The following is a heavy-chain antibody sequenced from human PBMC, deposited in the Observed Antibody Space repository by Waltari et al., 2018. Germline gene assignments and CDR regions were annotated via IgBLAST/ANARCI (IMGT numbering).Heavy chain of an antibody. Sequence: QEQLVESGGGVVQPGGSLKLSCTSSGFNFSNFGMHWVRQAQGKGLVWLAFIQYSVKNKYYLDSVKGRFTISRDNSQNTLYLQMDSLRPEDAAMYYCAKASDRRGFDYWGQGTLVTVSS. J-gene: IGHJ4*02. D-gene: IGHD3-10*01. CDR3: AKASDRRGFDY. V-gene: IGHV3-30*02. CDR2: IQYSVKNK. CDR1: GFNFSNFG.